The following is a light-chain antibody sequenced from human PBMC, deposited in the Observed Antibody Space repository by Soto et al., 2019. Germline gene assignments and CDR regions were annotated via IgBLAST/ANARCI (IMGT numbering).Light chain of an antibody. J-gene: IGKJ1*01. CDR3: QQYFSSPWT. CDR1: QSVFYSSNHKHY. V-gene: IGKV4-1*01. Sequence: SVMTPSPDSLAVSLGETATINCKSSQSVFYSSNHKHYLAWYQQKPGQPPQLLIYWASTRESGVPDRFSGSGSGTDFTLTISSLQAEDVAVYYCQQYFSSPWTFGQGTKVDIK. CDR2: WAS.